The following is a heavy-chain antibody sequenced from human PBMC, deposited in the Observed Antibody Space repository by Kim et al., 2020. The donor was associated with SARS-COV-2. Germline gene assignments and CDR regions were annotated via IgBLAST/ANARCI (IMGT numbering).Heavy chain of an antibody. CDR2: INPSGGST. CDR1: GYTFTSYY. V-gene: IGHV1-46*01. D-gene: IGHD5-12*01. J-gene: IGHJ4*01. CDR3: AGDEVATIDNPFSLDY. Sequence: ASVKVSCKASGYTFTSYYMHWVRQAPGQGLEWMGIINPSGGSTSYARKFQGRVTMTRDTSTSTVYMELSRLRSEDTAVYYCAGDEVATIDNPFSLDYWVHGTLISVS.